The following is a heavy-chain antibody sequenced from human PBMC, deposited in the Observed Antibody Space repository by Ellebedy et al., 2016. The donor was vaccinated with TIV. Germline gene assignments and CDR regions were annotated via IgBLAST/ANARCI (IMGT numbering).Heavy chain of an antibody. J-gene: IGHJ6*02. V-gene: IGHV1-18*01. CDR3: ARRGQWLVREYYYHGMDV. D-gene: IGHD6-19*01. Sequence: AASVKVSCKASGYTFTSYGISWVRQAPGQGLEWMGWISAYNGNTNYAQKLQGRVTMTTDTSTSTAYMELRSLRSDDTAVYYCARRGQWLVREYYYHGMDVWGQGTTVTVSS. CDR1: GYTFTSYG. CDR2: ISAYNGNT.